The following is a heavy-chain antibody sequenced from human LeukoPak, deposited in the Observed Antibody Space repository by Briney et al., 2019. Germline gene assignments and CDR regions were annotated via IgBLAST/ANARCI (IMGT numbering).Heavy chain of an antibody. J-gene: IGHJ4*02. Sequence: RGSLRPSCEASGFTFTSFSINWVRQAPGKGLEWVSSISSSSTYIYYADSVKGRFTISRDNAKNSLYLQMNSLRADDTAVYYCAIAPYCGGSCYLYNFLFCGQGTLVTVSS. CDR2: ISSSSTYI. CDR1: GFTFTSFS. V-gene: IGHV3-21*01. CDR3: AIAPYCGGSCYLYNFLF. D-gene: IGHD2-21*02.